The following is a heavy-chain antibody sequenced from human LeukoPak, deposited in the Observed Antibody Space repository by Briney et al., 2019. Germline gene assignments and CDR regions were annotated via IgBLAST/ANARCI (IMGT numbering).Heavy chain of an antibody. CDR2: INSDGSST. CDR3: AAGYSYGYPVEY. V-gene: IGHV3-74*01. CDR1: GFTFSSYW. J-gene: IGHJ4*02. Sequence: GRSLRLACAASGFTFSSYWMHWVRQAPGKGLVWVSRINSDGSSTSYADSVKGRFTISRDNAKNSLYLQMNSLRAEDTAVYYCAAGYSYGYPVEYWGQGTLVTVSS. D-gene: IGHD5-18*01.